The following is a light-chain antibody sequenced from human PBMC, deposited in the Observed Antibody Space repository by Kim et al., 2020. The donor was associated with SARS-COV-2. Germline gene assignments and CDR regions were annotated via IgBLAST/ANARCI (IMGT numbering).Light chain of an antibody. CDR2: SVT. J-gene: IGLJ3*02. V-gene: IGLV2-11*03. CDR1: GGDVGAYTY. CDR3: CSFAGMYTHV. Sequence: GQAITISCTGTGGDVGAYTYISWYQQHTGKAPKLIIYSVTERPSGVPDRFSGSKSGPTASLNISGLQADDEADYYCCSFAGMYTHVFGGGTQLTVL.